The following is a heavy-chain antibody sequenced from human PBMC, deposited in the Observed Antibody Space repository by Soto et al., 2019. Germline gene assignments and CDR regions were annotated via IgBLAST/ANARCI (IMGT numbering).Heavy chain of an antibody. D-gene: IGHD3-10*01. J-gene: IGHJ4*02. CDR3: ARGGVFYGSGSYYKRDLDY. Sequence: ASVKVSCKASGYTFTSYDINWVRQATGQGLEWMGWMNPNSGNTGYAQKFQGGVTMTRNTSISTAYMELSSLRSEDTAVYYCARGGVFYGSGSYYKRDLDYWGQGTLVTVSS. CDR1: GYTFTSYD. CDR2: MNPNSGNT. V-gene: IGHV1-8*01.